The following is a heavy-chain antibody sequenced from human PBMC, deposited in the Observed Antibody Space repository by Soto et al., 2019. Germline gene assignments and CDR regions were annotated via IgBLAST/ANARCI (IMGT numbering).Heavy chain of an antibody. CDR2: IYSGGST. CDR3: ARGYSGYDNAIDY. D-gene: IGHD5-12*01. CDR1: GFIVSSNY. J-gene: IGHJ4*02. Sequence: GGSLRLSCAASGFIVSSNYMTWVRQAPGKGLEWVSIIYSGGSTYYADSVKGRVTISRDNSKNTLYLQMNSLRAEDTAVYYCARGYSGYDNAIDYWGQGTLVTVSS. V-gene: IGHV3-53*01.